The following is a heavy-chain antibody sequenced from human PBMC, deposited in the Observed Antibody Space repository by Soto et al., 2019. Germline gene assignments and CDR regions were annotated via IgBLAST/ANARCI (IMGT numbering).Heavy chain of an antibody. D-gene: IGHD3-16*01. V-gene: IGHV1-18*01. CDR3: ARSYYLAEVFDV. Sequence: ASVEVSCKASGVRFSDYGCNWLRQAPGQGLEWMGWISAFNGNTETAQGLQDRVTMTTDSSTTTAHMDLTNLTTDDTAIYYCARSYYLAEVFDVWGKGTTVPVS. J-gene: IGHJ3*01. CDR2: ISAFNGNT. CDR1: GVRFSDYG.